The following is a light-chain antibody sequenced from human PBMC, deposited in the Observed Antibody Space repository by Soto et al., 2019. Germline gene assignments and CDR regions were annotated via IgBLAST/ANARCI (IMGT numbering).Light chain of an antibody. CDR3: CSYVGSYSYV. V-gene: IGLV2-11*01. CDR1: SSDVGGYNY. Sequence: QSALTQPRSVSGSPGQSVTISCTGTSSDVGGYNYVSWYQEQPGKAPKPMIYDVSKRPSGVPDRFSGSKSGNTASLTISGLQAEDEADYYCCSYVGSYSYVFGTGTKVTVL. J-gene: IGLJ1*01. CDR2: DVS.